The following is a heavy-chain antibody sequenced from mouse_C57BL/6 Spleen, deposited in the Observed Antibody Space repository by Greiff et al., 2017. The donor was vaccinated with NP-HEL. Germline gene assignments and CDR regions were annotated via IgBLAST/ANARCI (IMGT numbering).Heavy chain of an antibody. CDR3: AVLYYYGSSSGFAY. D-gene: IGHD1-1*01. CDR2: IDPSDSYT. Sequence: QVQLKQSGAELVRPGTSVKLSCKASGYTFTSYWMHWVKQRPGQGLEWIGVIDPSDSYTNYNQKFKGKATLTVDTSSSTAYMQLSSLTSEDSAVYYCAVLYYYGSSSGFAYWGQGTLVTVSA. J-gene: IGHJ3*01. CDR1: GYTFTSYW. V-gene: IGHV1-59*01.